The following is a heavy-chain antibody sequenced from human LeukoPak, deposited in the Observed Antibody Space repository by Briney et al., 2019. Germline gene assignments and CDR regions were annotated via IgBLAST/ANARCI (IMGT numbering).Heavy chain of an antibody. CDR3: ARSISPDYFDY. CDR1: GYSFTSYW. CDR2: IYPGDSDT. V-gene: IGHV5-51*01. Sequence: GASLQISCKGSGYSFTSYWIGWVRQLPGKGLEWMGIIYPGDSDTRYSPSFQGQVTISADKSISTAYLQWSSLKASDTAMYYCARSISPDYFDYWGQGTLVTVSS. J-gene: IGHJ4*02.